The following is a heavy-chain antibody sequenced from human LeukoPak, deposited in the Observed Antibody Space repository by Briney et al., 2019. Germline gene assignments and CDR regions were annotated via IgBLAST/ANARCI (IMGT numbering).Heavy chain of an antibody. J-gene: IGHJ6*03. Sequence: SETLSLTCTVSGGSISSYYWSWIRQPPGKGLEWIGYIYYSGSTNYNPSLKSRVTISVDTSKNQFSLKLSSVTAADTAVYYCARVSALGTYYYYYYMDVWGKGTTVTVSS. CDR2: IYYSGST. CDR1: GGSISSYY. CDR3: ARVSALGTYYYYYYMDV. D-gene: IGHD6-13*01. V-gene: IGHV4-59*01.